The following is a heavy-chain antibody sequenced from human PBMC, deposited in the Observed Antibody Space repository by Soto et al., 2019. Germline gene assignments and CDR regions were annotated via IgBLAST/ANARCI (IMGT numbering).Heavy chain of an antibody. CDR1: GYSFTSYW. J-gene: IGHJ4*02. V-gene: IGHV5-51*01. Sequence: GETLKISCKGSGYSFTSYWIGWVRQMPGKGLEWMGIIYPGDSDTRYSPSFQGQVTISADKSISTAYLQWSSLKASDTAMYYCARPADSSGYYSDYWGQGTLVTVSS. CDR2: IYPGDSDT. CDR3: ARPADSSGYYSDY. D-gene: IGHD3-22*01.